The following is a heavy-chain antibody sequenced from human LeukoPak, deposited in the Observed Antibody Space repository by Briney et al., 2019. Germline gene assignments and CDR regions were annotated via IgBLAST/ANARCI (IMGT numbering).Heavy chain of an antibody. CDR1: GYTFTNYG. CDR2: ISAYNGHT. D-gene: IGHD3-22*01. Sequence: ASVKVSCKTSGYTFTNYGLSWVRQAPGQGLEWMGWISAYNGHTKYAQKFQGRVTVTTDTSTTLAYMELRSLRSDDTAVYYCARGFPPRIYYDSSGYYSYYFDYWGQGTLVTVSS. J-gene: IGHJ4*02. CDR3: ARGFPPRIYYDSSGYYSYYFDY. V-gene: IGHV1-18*01.